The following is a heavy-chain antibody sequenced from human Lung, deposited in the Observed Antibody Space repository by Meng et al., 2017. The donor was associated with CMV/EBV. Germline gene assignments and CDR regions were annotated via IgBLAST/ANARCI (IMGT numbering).Heavy chain of an antibody. D-gene: IGHD3-3*01. CDR3: ARDRVPEPPLEWPQLWGENF. CDR2: ISSSSGYI. CDR1: GFTFSRYT. Sequence: GESXKFSXAASGFTFSRYTMNWVRQAPGKGPEWVSSISSSSGYIYYADSVKGRFTISRDNAKNSLFLQMRSLRAEDTAVYYCARDRVPEPPLEWPQLWGENFWGQGALVTVSS. J-gene: IGHJ4*02. V-gene: IGHV3-21*01.